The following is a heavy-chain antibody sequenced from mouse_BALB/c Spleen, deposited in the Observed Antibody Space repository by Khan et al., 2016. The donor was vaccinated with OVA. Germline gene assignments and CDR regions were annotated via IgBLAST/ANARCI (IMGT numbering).Heavy chain of an antibody. Sequence: EVQLQESGPDLEKPSQSLSLTCTVTGYSITSGYGWNLIRPFPGKKLEWMVYISYSGITTYNPSLKSRISITRVTSTNHPSLQLNTGTTEDTATDYCARTARIKYWGQGTTVTVSS. CDR2: ISYSGIT. J-gene: IGHJ2*01. CDR3: ARTARIKY. CDR1: GYSITSGYG. D-gene: IGHD1-2*01. V-gene: IGHV3-1*02.